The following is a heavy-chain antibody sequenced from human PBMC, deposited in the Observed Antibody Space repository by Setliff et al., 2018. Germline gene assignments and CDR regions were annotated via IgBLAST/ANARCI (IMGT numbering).Heavy chain of an antibody. Sequence: SETLSLTCIVSSGSISRRNDFWLAWLRQPPGKGLGWIGSVYHNGQTYNNPSLKSRLTISVDTDENKFSLNLRSVTAAETAVYDCARQEARGSWAFESWGQGTMVTVSS. D-gene: IGHD3-10*01. J-gene: IGHJ4*02. V-gene: IGHV4-39*01. CDR1: SGSISRRNDF. CDR2: VYHNGQT. CDR3: ARQEARGSWAFES.